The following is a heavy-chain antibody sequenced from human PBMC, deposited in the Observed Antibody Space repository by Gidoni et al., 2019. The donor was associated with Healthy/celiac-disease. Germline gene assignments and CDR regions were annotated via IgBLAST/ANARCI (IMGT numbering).Heavy chain of an antibody. CDR2: ISSSSSTI. V-gene: IGHV3-48*02. J-gene: IGHJ6*02. CDR1: GFPFSSYS. Sequence: EVQLVESGGGLVQPGGSLRLSCAASGFPFSSYSMNWVRQAPGKGLEWVSYISSSSSTIYYADSVKGRFTISRDNAKNSLYLQMNSLRDEDTAVYYCARETYWNSYYYGMDVWGQGTTVTVSS. D-gene: IGHD1-1*01. CDR3: ARETYWNSYYYGMDV.